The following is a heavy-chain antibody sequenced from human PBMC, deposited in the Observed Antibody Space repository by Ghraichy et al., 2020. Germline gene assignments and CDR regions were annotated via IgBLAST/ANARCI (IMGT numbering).Heavy chain of an antibody. CDR1: GFTFSSYS. CDR2: ISSSSSYI. D-gene: IGHD1-26*01. J-gene: IGHJ6*04. CDR3: ARGGAARGMDV. V-gene: IGHV3-21*01. Sequence: GGSLRLSCAASGFTFSSYSMNWVRQAPGKGLEWVSSISSSSSYIYYADSVKGRFTISRDNAKNSLYLQMNSLRAEDTAVYYCARGGAARGMDVWGKGTTVTVSS.